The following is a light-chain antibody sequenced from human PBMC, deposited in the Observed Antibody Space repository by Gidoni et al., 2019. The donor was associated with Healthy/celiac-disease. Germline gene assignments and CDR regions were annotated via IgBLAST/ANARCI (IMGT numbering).Light chain of an antibody. CDR1: QSVSSSY. CDR3: QQYGSSHT. CDR2: GAS. Sequence: EIVLTHSPGTLSLSPGDRATLSCRASQSVSSSYLAWYQQKPGQAPRLLIYGASSRATGIPDRFSGSGSGTDFTLTISRLEPEDFAVYYCQQYGSSHTFGGGTKVEIK. V-gene: IGKV3-20*01. J-gene: IGKJ4*01.